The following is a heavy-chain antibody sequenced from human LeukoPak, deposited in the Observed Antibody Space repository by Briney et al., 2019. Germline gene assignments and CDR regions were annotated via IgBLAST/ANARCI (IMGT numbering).Heavy chain of an antibody. CDR3: ARENSGSYREFDY. Sequence: SETLSLTCTVSGGSISSYYWSWIRQPAGKGVEWIGRIYTSGSTNYNASLKSRVSMSVDTSKNQFSLKLSSVTAADTAVFYCARENSGSYREFDYWGQGTLVTVS. CDR1: GGSISSYY. D-gene: IGHD1-26*01. CDR2: IYTSGST. V-gene: IGHV4-4*07. J-gene: IGHJ4*02.